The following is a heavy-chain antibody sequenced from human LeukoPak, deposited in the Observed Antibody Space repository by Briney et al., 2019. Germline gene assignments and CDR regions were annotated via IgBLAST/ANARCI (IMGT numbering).Heavy chain of an antibody. J-gene: IGHJ6*02. Sequence: GGALRLSCFASGFIFGDHAMSWVRQAPGKGLEWVGFIRSKAYGGTTEYAASVEGRFTISRDDSRGIAYLQMNSLKTEDTAFYYCTIGPILLWIHNGMDVWGQGTTVTVSS. CDR1: GFIFGDHA. CDR3: TIGPILLWIHNGMDV. V-gene: IGHV3-49*04. CDR2: IRSKAYGGTT. D-gene: IGHD2/OR15-2a*01.